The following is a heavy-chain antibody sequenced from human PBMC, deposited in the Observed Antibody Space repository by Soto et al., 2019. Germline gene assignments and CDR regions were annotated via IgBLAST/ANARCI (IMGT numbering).Heavy chain of an antibody. CDR2: VHPSDSYT. CDR1: GYSFTSYW. J-gene: IGHJ4*02. Sequence: EVQLVQSGAEVKKPGESLRISCKGSGYSFTSYWISCLRQMPGKGREWLGMVHPSDSYTTYSPSFQGHVTISADKSIRTAYLQWSSLKASDTAMYYCARLQAAAGYNDLKSDYWGQGTLVTVSS. D-gene: IGHD6-13*01. CDR3: ARLQAAAGYNDLKSDY. V-gene: IGHV5-10-1*01.